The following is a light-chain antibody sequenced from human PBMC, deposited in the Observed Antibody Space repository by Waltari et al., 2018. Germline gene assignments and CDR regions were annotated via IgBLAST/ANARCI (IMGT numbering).Light chain of an antibody. CDR3: FSYAGSNSFA. Sequence: QSALTQPASVSGSPGQSITVSCIGTSNDIGSYNFVYWFQQHPGRAPQLMIYDVSERPLGVSNRFSGSKSCNTASLTISGLQAEDEADYYCFSYAGSNSFAFGGGTRVTVL. J-gene: IGLJ2*01. V-gene: IGLV2-23*02. CDR1: SNDIGSYNF. CDR2: DVS.